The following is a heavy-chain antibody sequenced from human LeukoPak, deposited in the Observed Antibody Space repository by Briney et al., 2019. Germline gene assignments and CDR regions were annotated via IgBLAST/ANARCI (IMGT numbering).Heavy chain of an antibody. D-gene: IGHD1-26*01. CDR3: VRIFSGSYITPSDY. CDR1: GYTFTSYD. CDR2: MNPNSGNT. Sequence: GASVKDSCKASGYTFTSYDINWVRQATGQGLEWMGWMNPNSGNTGYAQKFQGRVTMTRNTSISTAYMELSSLRSEDTAVYYCVRIFSGSYITPSDYWGQGTLVTVSS. J-gene: IGHJ4*02. V-gene: IGHV1-8*01.